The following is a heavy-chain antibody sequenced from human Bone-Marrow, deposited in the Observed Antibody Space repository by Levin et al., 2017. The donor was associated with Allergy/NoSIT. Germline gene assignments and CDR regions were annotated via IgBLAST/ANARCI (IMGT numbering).Heavy chain of an antibody. CDR3: AKDSASCSSNSATYGMEV. J-gene: IGHJ6*02. CDR1: GFTFSDYG. D-gene: IGHD2-2*01. CDR2: ISNDGSNK. V-gene: IGHV3-30*18. Sequence: SLKISCAASGFTFSDYGMHWVRQAPGKGLEWVAAISNDGSNKYYADSVKGRFTISRDNSKNTLYLQLNSLRAEDTAVYYCAKDSASCSSNSATYGMEVWGQGTSVTVS.